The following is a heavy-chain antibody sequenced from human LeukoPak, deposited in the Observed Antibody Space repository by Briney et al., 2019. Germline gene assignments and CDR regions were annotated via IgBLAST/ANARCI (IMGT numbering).Heavy chain of an antibody. D-gene: IGHD4-23*01. CDR3: ARAYGGNSWDFDY. CDR2: ISSSSSYI. J-gene: IGHJ4*02. Sequence: GGSLRLSCAASGFTFSSYSMNWVRQAPGKGLEWVSSISSSSSYIYYADSVKGRFTISRDNAKNSLYLQMNSLRAEDTAVYYCARAYGGNSWDFDYWGQGTLVTVSS. CDR1: GFTFSSYS. V-gene: IGHV3-21*01.